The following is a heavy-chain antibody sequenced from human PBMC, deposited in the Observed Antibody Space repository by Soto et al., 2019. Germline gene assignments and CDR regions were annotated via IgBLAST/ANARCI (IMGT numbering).Heavy chain of an antibody. J-gene: IGHJ6*02. CDR1: GFTFRSYA. V-gene: IGHV3-23*01. CDR2: IGTSGTPT. CDR3: TRILWSSRRDALDI. Sequence: DVQLLESGGDLVQPGGSLRLSCIASGFTFRSYAMAWVRQAPGEDLEWVSAIGTSGTPTLYADSVKSRFSISRDDSRNTVSLQMNSLGVEDTATYCCTRILWSSRRDALDIWGQGTTVTVSS. D-gene: IGHD2-21*01.